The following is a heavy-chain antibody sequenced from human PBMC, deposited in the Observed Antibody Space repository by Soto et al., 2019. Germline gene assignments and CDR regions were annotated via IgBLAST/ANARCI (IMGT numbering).Heavy chain of an antibody. CDR3: ARDLRLRLGELSFLDAFDI. Sequence: GGSLRLSCAASGFTFSSYWMSWVRQAPGKGLEWVANIKQDGSEKYYVDSVKGRFTISRDNAKNSLYLQMNSLRAEDTAVYYCARDLRLRLGELSFLDAFDIWGQGTMVTVSS. J-gene: IGHJ3*02. V-gene: IGHV3-7*05. CDR1: GFTFSSYW. CDR2: IKQDGSEK. D-gene: IGHD3-16*02.